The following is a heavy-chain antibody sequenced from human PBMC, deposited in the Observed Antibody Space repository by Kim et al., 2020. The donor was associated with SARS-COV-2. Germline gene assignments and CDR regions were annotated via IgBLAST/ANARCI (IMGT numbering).Heavy chain of an antibody. J-gene: IGHJ4*02. Sequence: SVKGRFTISRDNSKNPLYLQMNSLRAEGTAVYYCARAAYSSSSGGLSFDYWGQGTLVTVSS. D-gene: IGHD6-6*01. V-gene: IGHV3-53*01. CDR3: ARAAYSSSSGGLSFDY.